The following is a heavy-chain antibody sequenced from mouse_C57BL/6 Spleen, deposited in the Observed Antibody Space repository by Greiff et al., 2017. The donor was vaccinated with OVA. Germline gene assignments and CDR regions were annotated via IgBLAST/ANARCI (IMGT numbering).Heavy chain of an antibody. CDR2: IYPRSGNT. CDR3: AQIYYDYGDY. J-gene: IGHJ2*01. D-gene: IGHD2-4*01. V-gene: IGHV1-81*01. Sequence: VKLQESGAELARPGASVKLSCKASGYTFTSYGISWVKQRTGQGLEWIGEIYPRSGNTYYNEKFKGKATLTADKSSSTAYMELRSLTSEDSAVYFCAQIYYDYGDYWGQGTTLTVSS. CDR1: GYTFTSYG.